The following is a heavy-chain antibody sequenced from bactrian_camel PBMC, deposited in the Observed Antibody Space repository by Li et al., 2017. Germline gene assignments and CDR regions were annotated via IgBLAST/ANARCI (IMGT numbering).Heavy chain of an antibody. CDR2: IETSGRT. J-gene: IGHJ4*01. D-gene: IGHD5*01. V-gene: IGHV3-2*01. CDR1: GNPYNAFY. Sequence: VQLVESGGGSVQAGGSLTLSCAISGNPYNAFYMAWFRQAPGKALEWVSIIETSGRTQYVESVKGRFTISRDSAKNTLYLQMNNLTTTDTAVYYCATTPSGAGRGPGTQVTVS.